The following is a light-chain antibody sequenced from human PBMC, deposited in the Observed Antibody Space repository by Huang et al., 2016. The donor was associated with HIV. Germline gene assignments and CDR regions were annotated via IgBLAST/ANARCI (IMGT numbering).Light chain of an antibody. CDR1: QSVGTY. J-gene: IGKJ5*01. V-gene: IGKV1-39*01. CDR2: SES. Sequence: IQMTQSPTSLSASVGDRVFISCRTSQSVGTYLNWYQQKQGKAPKLVISSESTLHNGVPSRFSGGGSGTVFTLTIRGLQFDDFATYFCQQSYGALSSFGPGTRL. CDR3: QQSYGALSS.